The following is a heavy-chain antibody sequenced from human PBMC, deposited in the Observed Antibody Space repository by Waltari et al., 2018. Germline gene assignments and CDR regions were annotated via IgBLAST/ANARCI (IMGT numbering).Heavy chain of an antibody. CDR2: IYYSGST. Sequence: QVQLQESGTGLVKPSPTLSLTCTLSGGSISSGDYYWSWTRQPPGKGLEWIGYIYYSGSTYYNPSLKSRVTISVDTSKNQFSLKLSSVTAADTAVYYCAREKSGYYYMDVWGKGTTVTVSS. J-gene: IGHJ6*03. D-gene: IGHD3-10*01. V-gene: IGHV4-30-4*08. CDR3: AREKSGYYYMDV. CDR1: GGSISSGDYY.